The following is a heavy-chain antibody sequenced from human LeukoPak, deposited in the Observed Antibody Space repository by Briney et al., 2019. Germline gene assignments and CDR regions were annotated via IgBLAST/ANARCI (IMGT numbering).Heavy chain of an antibody. CDR3: ARENYYDSSGYYSDFDY. CDR1: GGSISSYY. D-gene: IGHD3-22*01. J-gene: IGHJ4*02. V-gene: IGHV4-4*07. CDR2: IYTSGST. Sequence: SETLSLTCTVPGGSISSYYWSWIRQPAGKGLEWIGRIYTSGSTNYNPSLKSRVTMSVDTSKNQFSLKLSSVTAADTAVYYCARENYYDSSGYYSDFDYWGQGTLVTVSS.